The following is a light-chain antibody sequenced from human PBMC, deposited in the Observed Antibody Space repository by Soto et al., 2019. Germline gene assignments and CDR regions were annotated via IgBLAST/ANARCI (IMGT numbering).Light chain of an antibody. V-gene: IGLV2-8*01. CDR2: EVS. CDR1: STDVGGYNY. CDR3: SSYGGRYTFV. J-gene: IGLJ1*01. Sequence: QSALTQPPSAAGSPGQSITISCTGTSTDVGGYNYVSWYQQYPGKAPKLMIYEVSKRPSGVADRFSGSKSGNTASLTVSGLQAEDEADYSCSSYGGRYTFVFGTGTKVTVL.